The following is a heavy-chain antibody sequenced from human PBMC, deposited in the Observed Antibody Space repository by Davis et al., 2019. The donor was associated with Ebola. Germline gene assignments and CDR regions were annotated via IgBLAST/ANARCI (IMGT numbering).Heavy chain of an antibody. V-gene: IGHV4-34*09. D-gene: IGHD4-23*01. CDR1: GGSFRGYY. CDR3: ARGNLPDYGGHSDS. J-gene: IGHJ5*01. Sequence: SQTLSLTCAVYGGSFRGYYWSWIRPPPGKGLEWIGEINHSGSTNYNPSLKSRVAISVDTSKNQFSLKLTSVTAADTAVYYCARGNLPDYGGHSDSWGQGSLVTVSS. CDR2: INHSGST.